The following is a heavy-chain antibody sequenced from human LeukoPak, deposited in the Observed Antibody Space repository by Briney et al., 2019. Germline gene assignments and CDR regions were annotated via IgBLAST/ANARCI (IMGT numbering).Heavy chain of an antibody. J-gene: IGHJ4*02. CDR1: GFTFGDYA. D-gene: IGHD1-26*01. Sequence: GGSLRLSCAASGFTFGDYAMHWVRQAPGKGLEWVSGISWNSGSIGYADSVKGRFTISRDNAKNSLYLQMNSLRDEDTAFYYCARGIVGAAIEGFGDYWGQGTLVTVSS. CDR2: ISWNSGSI. CDR3: ARGIVGAAIEGFGDY. V-gene: IGHV3-9*01.